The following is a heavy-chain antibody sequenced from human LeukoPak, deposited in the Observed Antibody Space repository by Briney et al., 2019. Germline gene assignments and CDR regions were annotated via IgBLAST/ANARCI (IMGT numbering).Heavy chain of an antibody. Sequence: SGGSLGLSRAPSGFPFDVYAMYCVPPTPETRLQSVPGVRRISGSIGYADSVKGRFNISRDNAKNSLYLQMNSLRAEHTALYYCAKDLAVAASRDYYYYYGMDVWGQGTTVTVSS. CDR2: VRRISGSI. D-gene: IGHD6-19*01. J-gene: IGHJ6*02. CDR3: AKDLAVAASRDYYYYYGMDV. V-gene: IGHV3-9*01. CDR1: GFPFDVYA.